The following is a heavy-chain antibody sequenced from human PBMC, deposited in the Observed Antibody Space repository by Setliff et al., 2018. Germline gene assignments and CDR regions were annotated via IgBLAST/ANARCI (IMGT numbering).Heavy chain of an antibody. CDR3: ARLGSARYDSSGYYPDNGFDP. V-gene: IGHV4-39*01. J-gene: IGHJ5*02. Sequence: PSETLSLTCTVSGGSISSSRYYWGWIRQPPGKGLEWIGSIYYSGSTYYNPSLKSRVTISVDTPKYQFSLKLSPVTAADTAVYYCARLGSARYDSSGYYPDNGFDPWGQGALVTVSS. D-gene: IGHD3-22*01. CDR2: IYYSGST. CDR1: GGSISSSRYY.